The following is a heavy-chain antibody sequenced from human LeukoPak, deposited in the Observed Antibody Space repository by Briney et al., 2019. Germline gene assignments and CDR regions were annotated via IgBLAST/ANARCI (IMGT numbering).Heavy chain of an antibody. J-gene: IGHJ4*02. CDR2: INHSGST. CDR1: GGSFSGYY. V-gene: IGHV4-34*01. Sequence: SETLSLTCAVYGGSFSGYYWSWIRQPPGKGLEWIGEINHSGSTNYNPSLESRVTISVDTSKNQFSLKLSSVTAADTAVYYCARSGYCSSTSCYAGKVDYWGQGTLVTVSS. CDR3: ARSGYCSSTSCYAGKVDY. D-gene: IGHD2-2*03.